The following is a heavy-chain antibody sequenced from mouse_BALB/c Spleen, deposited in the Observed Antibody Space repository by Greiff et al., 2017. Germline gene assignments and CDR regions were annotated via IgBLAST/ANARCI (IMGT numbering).Heavy chain of an antibody. CDR3: ARGGYDGLYAMDD. V-gene: IGHV7-3*02. D-gene: IGHD2-2*01. CDR1: GFTFTDYY. Sequence: EVKLVESGGGLVQPGGSLRLSCATSGFTFTDYYMSWVRQPPGKALEWLGFIRNKANGYTTEYSASVKGRFTISRDNSQSILYLQMNTLRAEDSATYYCARGGYDGLYAMDDWGQGTSVTVSS. CDR2: IRNKANGYTT. J-gene: IGHJ4*01.